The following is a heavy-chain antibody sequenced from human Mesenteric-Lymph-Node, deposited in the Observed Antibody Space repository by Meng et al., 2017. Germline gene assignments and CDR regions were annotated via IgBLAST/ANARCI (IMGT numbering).Heavy chain of an antibody. Sequence: QGQVPESGPGLVKPSGTLSLTCAVSGGSISSSNWWSWVRQPPGKGLEWIGEIYHSGSTNYNPSLKSRVTISVDKSKNQFSLKLSSVTAADTAVYYCARDLYCSGGSCYRFDPWGQGTLVTVFS. CDR1: GGSISSSNW. V-gene: IGHV4-4*02. D-gene: IGHD2-15*01. CDR3: ARDLYCSGGSCYRFDP. J-gene: IGHJ5*02. CDR2: IYHSGST.